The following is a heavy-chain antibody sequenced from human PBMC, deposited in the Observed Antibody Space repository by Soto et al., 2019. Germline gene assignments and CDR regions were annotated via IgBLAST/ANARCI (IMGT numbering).Heavy chain of an antibody. V-gene: IGHV4-31*03. CDR3: ARAGYSYGLDY. CDR2: ISYRGST. CDR1: GASIRSVGYN. D-gene: IGHD5-18*01. J-gene: IGHJ4*02. Sequence: QVQLRESGPGLVKPSQTLSLTCTLSGASIRSVGYNWNWIRQHPGKGLEWIGYISYRGSTYYNPSLKNRITISLDTSKNQFSLKVNSVTAADTAVYYCARAGYSYGLDYWGQGTLVTVSS.